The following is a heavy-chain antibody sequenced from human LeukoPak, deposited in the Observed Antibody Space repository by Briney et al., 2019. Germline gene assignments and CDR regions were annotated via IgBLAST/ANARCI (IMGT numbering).Heavy chain of an antibody. CDR2: ISAYNGNT. D-gene: IGHD6-13*01. CDR3: ARVGAAGTGGEWFDP. V-gene: IGHV1-18*01. CDR1: GYTFTSYG. Sequence: ASLKVSYKASGYTFTSYGISWVRQATGQGIEWMGWISAYNGNTNYAQKLQGRVTMTTDTSTSTAYMELRSLRSDDTVVYYCARVGAAGTGGEWFDPWGQGTLVTVSS. J-gene: IGHJ5*02.